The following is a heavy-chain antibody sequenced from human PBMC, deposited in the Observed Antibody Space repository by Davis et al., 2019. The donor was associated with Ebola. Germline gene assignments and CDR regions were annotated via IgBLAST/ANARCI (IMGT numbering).Heavy chain of an antibody. CDR1: GFIFSSYE. J-gene: IGHJ4*02. V-gene: IGHV3-48*03. D-gene: IGHD2-2*01. CDR3: ARQNWEDCGSTSCSALDY. Sequence: GGSLRLSCAGSGFIFSSYEINWVRQAPGKGLEWVSYISSSGSNIFYADSVKGRFTISRDNARNSVHLQMNSLRAEDTALYYCARQNWEDCGSTSCSALDYWGQGTLVTVSS. CDR2: ISSSGSNI.